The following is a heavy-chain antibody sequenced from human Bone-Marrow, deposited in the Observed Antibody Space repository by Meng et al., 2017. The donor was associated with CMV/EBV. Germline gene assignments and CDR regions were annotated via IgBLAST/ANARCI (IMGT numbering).Heavy chain of an antibody. J-gene: IGHJ6*01. CDR2: IIPIFGTA. CDR1: GGTFSSYA. D-gene: IGHD3-3*01. Sequence: SVKVSCKASGGTFSSYAISWVRQAPGQGLEWMGGIIPIFGTANYAQKFQGRVTITTDESTSTAYMELSSLRSEDTAVYYCARAEGDFWSGQSTPDYYYGMAVWGQGTTVTGSS. V-gene: IGHV1-69*05. CDR3: ARAEGDFWSGQSTPDYYYGMAV.